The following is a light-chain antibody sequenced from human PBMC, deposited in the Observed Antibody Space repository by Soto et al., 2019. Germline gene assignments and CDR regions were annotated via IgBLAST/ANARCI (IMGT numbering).Light chain of an antibody. Sequence: QSVLTQPPPVSAAPGQKVTISCSGGSSNIGNNYVSWYQHFPGAAPKLLIYEDDKRPPGIPDRFSGSKSGTSATLGITGLQTGDEADYYCGTWDNSLSAWVFGGVTKLTVL. J-gene: IGLJ3*02. CDR2: EDD. V-gene: IGLV1-51*02. CDR3: GTWDNSLSAWV. CDR1: SSNIGNNY.